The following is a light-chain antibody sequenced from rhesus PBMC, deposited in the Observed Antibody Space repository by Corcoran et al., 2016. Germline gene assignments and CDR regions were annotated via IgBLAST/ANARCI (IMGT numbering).Light chain of an antibody. CDR2: GSS. CDR3: QQYNNWNS. V-gene: IGKV3S9*01. J-gene: IGKJ2*01. CDR1: LSVSSY. Sequence: EIVMTQSPATLSLSPGERATLSCRASLSVSSYVAWYQQKPEQSPRLLIYGSSSRATGIPDRFRCSGSGTDFTLIISSLEPEDVGVYYCQQYNNWNSFGQGTKVEVK.